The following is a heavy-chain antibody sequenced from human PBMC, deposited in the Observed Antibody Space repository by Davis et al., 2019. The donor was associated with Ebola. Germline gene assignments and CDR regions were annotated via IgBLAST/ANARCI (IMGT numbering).Heavy chain of an antibody. CDR2: INPSGGST. Sequence: ASVKVSCKASGGTFSSYTISWVRQAPGQGLEWMGIINPSGGSTSYAQKFQGRVTITRDTSASTAYMELSSLRSEDTAVYYCARGGGGAATDYYYGMDVWGKGTTVTVSS. CDR3: ARGGGGAATDYYYGMDV. V-gene: IGHV1-46*01. D-gene: IGHD1-26*01. J-gene: IGHJ6*04. CDR1: GGTFSSYT.